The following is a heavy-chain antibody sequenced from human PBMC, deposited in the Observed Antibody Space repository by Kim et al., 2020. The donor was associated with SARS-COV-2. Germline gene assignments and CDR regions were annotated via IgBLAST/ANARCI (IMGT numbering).Heavy chain of an antibody. CDR1: GGSISSYY. J-gene: IGHJ4*02. CDR3: ARVSGGYGDLHFDY. CDR2: IYYSGST. V-gene: IGHV4-59*13. D-gene: IGHD4-17*01. Sequence: SETLSLTCTVSGGSISSYYWSWIRQPPGKGLEWIGYIYYSGSTNYNPSLMSRGTITVDTSKNQFSLKLISVTAADTAVYYCARVSGGYGDLHFDYWGQGT.